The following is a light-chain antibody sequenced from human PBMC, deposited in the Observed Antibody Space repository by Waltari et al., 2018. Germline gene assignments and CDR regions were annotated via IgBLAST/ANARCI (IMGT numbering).Light chain of an antibody. Sequence: QSALTQPRSVSGSPGQSVAISCTGTSSDVGSYNYVPWYQQLPGKAPKLMIYDVSKWPSGVPDRFSGSKSGNTASLTISGLQADDEADYYCCSYAGNYSFVFGTGTKVTVL. J-gene: IGLJ1*01. CDR2: DVS. CDR3: CSYAGNYSFV. CDR1: SSDVGSYNY. V-gene: IGLV2-11*01.